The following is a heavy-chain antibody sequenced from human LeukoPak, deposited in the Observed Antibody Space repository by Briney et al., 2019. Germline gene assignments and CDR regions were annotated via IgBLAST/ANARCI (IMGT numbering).Heavy chain of an antibody. Sequence: SETLSLTCTVSGGSISSSSYYLGWIRQPPGKGLEWIASIYYSGSTYYNPSLKSRSTISVDTSKNQFSLKLSSVTAAETAVYYCARRTSGSLNWFDPWGQGTLVTVSS. CDR2: IYYSGST. V-gene: IGHV4-39*01. CDR1: GGSISSSSYY. J-gene: IGHJ5*02. CDR3: ARRTSGSLNWFDP. D-gene: IGHD1-26*01.